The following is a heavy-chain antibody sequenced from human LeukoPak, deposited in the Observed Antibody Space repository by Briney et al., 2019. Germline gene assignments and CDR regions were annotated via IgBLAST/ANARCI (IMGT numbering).Heavy chain of an antibody. CDR3: AKVVSDSSGYSFDY. J-gene: IGHJ4*02. Sequence: PGRSLRLSCAASGFTFDDYAMLWVRQAPGKGLEWVSGISWNSGSIGYADSVKGRFTISRDNAKNSLYLQMNSLRAEDTALYYCAKVVSDSSGYSFDYWGQGTLVTVSS. CDR2: ISWNSGSI. V-gene: IGHV3-9*01. CDR1: GFTFDDYA. D-gene: IGHD3-22*01.